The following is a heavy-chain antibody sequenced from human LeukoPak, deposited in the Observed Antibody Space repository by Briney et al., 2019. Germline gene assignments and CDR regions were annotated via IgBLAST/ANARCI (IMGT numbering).Heavy chain of an antibody. V-gene: IGHV3-48*01. Sequence: PGGSLRLSCAASGFTFSSYSMNWVRQAPGKGLEWVSYISSSSSTIYYADSVKGRFTISRDNSKNTLYLQMNSLRAEDTAVYYCARDDAGDYGWYYYDYYGMDVWGQGTTVTVSS. CDR1: GFTFSSYS. CDR3: ARDDAGDYGWYYYDYYGMDV. CDR2: ISSSSSTI. J-gene: IGHJ6*02. D-gene: IGHD4-17*01.